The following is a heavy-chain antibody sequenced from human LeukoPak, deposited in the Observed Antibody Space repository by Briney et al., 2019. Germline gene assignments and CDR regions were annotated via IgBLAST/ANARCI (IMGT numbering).Heavy chain of an antibody. CDR2: IWYDGSNK. Sequence: LSLTCAVSGASISSNNWWSWVRQPPGKGLEWVAVIWYDGSNKYYADSVKGRFTIPRDNSKNTLYLQMNSLRAEDTAVYYCAKVSGSGGTKYQPFDYWGQGTLVTVSS. CDR1: GASISSNN. V-gene: IGHV3-33*06. J-gene: IGHJ4*02. D-gene: IGHD2-15*01. CDR3: AKVSGSGGTKYQPFDY.